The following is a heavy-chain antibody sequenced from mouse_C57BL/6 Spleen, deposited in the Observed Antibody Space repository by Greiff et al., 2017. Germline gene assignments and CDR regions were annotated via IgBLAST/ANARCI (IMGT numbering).Heavy chain of an antibody. D-gene: IGHD1-1*01. V-gene: IGHV1-61*01. CDR1: GYTFTSYW. Sequence: QVQLQQPGAELVRPGSSVKLSCKASGYTFTSYWMDWVKPRPGQGLEWIGNIYPSDSETHYNQKFKDKATLTVDKSSSTAYMQLSSLTSEDSAVYYCARRRGSLYYYARDYWGQGTSVTVSS. J-gene: IGHJ4*01. CDR3: ARRRGSLYYYARDY. CDR2: IYPSDSET.